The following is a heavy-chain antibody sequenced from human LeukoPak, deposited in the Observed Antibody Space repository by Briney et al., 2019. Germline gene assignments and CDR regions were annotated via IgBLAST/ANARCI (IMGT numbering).Heavy chain of an antibody. CDR1: GGSISTSNYY. Sequence: SEALSLTCTVSGGSISTSNYYWGWIRQPPGKGLEWIGNIFYSGSTYYSPSLKSRVTISLDTSRNQFSLKLNSVTAADTAVYYCARAAPTAYCSGGTCYFDYWGQGTLVTVSS. CDR2: IFYSGST. D-gene: IGHD2-15*01. CDR3: ARAAPTAYCSGGTCYFDY. V-gene: IGHV4-39*07. J-gene: IGHJ4*02.